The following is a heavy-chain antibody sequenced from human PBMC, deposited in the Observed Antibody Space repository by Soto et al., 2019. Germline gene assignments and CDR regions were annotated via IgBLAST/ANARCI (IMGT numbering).Heavy chain of an antibody. CDR3: AKERLGRGADY. Sequence: EVQLLESGGGLVQPGGSLRLSCAASGFTFSNYAMSWVRQTPGKGLEWVSTISGGGGNTYYPDSVKGRFTISRDNSKDPVYLQMNGLRAADTAIYYCAKERLGRGADYWGQGALVTVTS. J-gene: IGHJ4*02. V-gene: IGHV3-23*01. CDR2: ISGGGGNT. CDR1: GFTFSNYA.